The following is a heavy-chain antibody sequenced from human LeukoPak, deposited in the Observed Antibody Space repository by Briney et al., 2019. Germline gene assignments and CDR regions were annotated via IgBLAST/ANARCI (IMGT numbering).Heavy chain of an antibody. CDR1: GYTFTNYG. J-gene: IGHJ4*02. V-gene: IGHV1-69*13. Sequence: SVAVSCQASGYTFTNYGVNWVRQAPGQGLEWMGGIIPIFGTANYAQKFQGRVTITADESTSTAYMELSSLRSEDTAVYYCASCYDGSTSCHFDYWGQGTLVTVSS. CDR3: ASCYDGSTSCHFDY. D-gene: IGHD2-2*01. CDR2: IIPIFGTA.